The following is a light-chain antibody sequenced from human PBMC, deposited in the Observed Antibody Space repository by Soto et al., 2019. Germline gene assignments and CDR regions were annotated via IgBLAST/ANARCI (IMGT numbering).Light chain of an antibody. CDR2: SNN. V-gene: IGLV1-44*01. CDR3: AAWDDSLNAYYV. J-gene: IGLJ1*01. Sequence: QSVLNQPPSATGTPGQRVTISCSGSSSNIGSNTVNWYQQLPGTAPKLLIYSNNQRPSGVPDRFSGSKSGTSASVAISGLQSEDEADYYCAAWDDSLNAYYVFGTGTKVTV. CDR1: SSNIGSNT.